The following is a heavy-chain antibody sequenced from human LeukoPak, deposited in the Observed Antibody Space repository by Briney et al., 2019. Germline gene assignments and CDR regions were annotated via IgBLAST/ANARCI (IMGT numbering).Heavy chain of an antibody. J-gene: IGHJ6*03. CDR2: IRYDGSNK. Sequence: GGSLRLSCAASGFTFSSYGMHWVRQAPGKGLEWVAFIRYDGSNKYYADSVKGRFTISRDNSKNTLYLQMNSLRAEDTAVYYCAKDGLRASCYMDVWGKGTTVTVSS. D-gene: IGHD1-26*01. CDR3: AKDGLRASCYMDV. V-gene: IGHV3-30*02. CDR1: GFTFSSYG.